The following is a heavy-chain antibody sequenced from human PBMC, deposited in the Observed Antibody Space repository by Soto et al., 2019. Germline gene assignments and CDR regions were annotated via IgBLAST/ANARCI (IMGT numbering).Heavy chain of an antibody. V-gene: IGHV3-23*01. CDR3: ANRPLRAATISDYYYYYMDV. Sequence: EVQLLESGGGLVQPGGSLRLSCAASGFTFSSYAMSWVRQAPGKGLEWVSAISGSGGSTYYADSVKGRFTISRDNSKKRLYLQMNSLRDEDTAVYYCANRPLRAATISDYYYYYMDVWGKGTTVTVSS. D-gene: IGHD5-12*01. CDR2: ISGSGGST. J-gene: IGHJ6*03. CDR1: GFTFSSYA.